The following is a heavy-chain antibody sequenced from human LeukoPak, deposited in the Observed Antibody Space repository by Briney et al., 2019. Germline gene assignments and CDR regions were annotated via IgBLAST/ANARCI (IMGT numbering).Heavy chain of an antibody. CDR2: ISHSGNS. CDR1: GGSISSNNW. D-gene: IGHD6-25*01. V-gene: IGHV4-4*02. Sequence: SETLSLTCAVSGGSISSNNWWSWVRQPPGKGLEWIGEISHSGNSNYNPSLKSRVTISVDKSNNESSLKLSSVTAADTAVYYCARAKKMRLYYYYVDVWGKGTTVTVSS. J-gene: IGHJ6*03. CDR3: ARAKKMRLYYYYVDV.